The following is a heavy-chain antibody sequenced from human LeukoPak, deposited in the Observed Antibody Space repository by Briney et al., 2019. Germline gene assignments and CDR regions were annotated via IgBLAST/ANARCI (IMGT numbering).Heavy chain of an antibody. CDR1: GGSISSYY. V-gene: IGHV4-59*01. J-gene: IGHJ6*02. CDR3: ARSDSSGYYGNPMDV. D-gene: IGHD3-22*01. CDR2: IYYSGST. Sequence: SETLSLTCTVSGGSISSYYWSWIRQPPGKGLEWIGYIYYSGSTNYNPSLKSRVTISVDTSKNQFSLKLSSVTAADTAVYYCARSDSSGYYGNPMDVWGQGTTVTASS.